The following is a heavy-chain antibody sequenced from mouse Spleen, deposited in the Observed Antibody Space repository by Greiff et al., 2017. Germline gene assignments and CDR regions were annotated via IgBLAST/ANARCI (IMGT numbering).Heavy chain of an antibody. J-gene: IGHJ3*01. CDR1: GYTFTSYW. Sequence: ASGYTFTSYWMHWVKQRPGQGLEWIGNINPSNGGTNYNEKFKSKATLTVDKSSSTAYMQLSSLTSEDSAVYYCAREGLYGIAWFAYWGQGTLVTVFA. D-gene: IGHD2-1*01. CDR2: INPSNGGT. CDR3: AREGLYGIAWFAY. V-gene: IGHV1-53*01.